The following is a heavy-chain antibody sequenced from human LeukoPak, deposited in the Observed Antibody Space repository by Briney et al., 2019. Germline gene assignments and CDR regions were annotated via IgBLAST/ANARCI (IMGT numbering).Heavy chain of an antibody. CDR2: IWYDGSNK. CDR3: ARERAAVVPAATMFSYYYYGMDV. V-gene: IGHV3-33*01. Sequence: PGGSLRLSCAASGFTFSSYGMHWVRQAPGKGLEWVAVIWYDGSNKYYADSVKGRFTISRDNSKNTLYLQMNSLRAEDTAVYYCARERAAVVPAATMFSYYYYGMDVWGQGTTVTVSS. CDR1: GFTFSSYG. J-gene: IGHJ6*02. D-gene: IGHD2-2*01.